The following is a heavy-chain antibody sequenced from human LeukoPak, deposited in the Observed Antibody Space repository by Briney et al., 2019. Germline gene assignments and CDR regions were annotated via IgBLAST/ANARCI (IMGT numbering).Heavy chain of an antibody. D-gene: IGHD2-8*02. V-gene: IGHV3-48*04. J-gene: IGHJ3*02. CDR1: GFTFNSYS. CDR3: AKGRRPGPGGVGAFDI. Sequence: GGSLRLSCAVSGFTFNSYSMNWVRQAPGKGLEWVSYISNSGSTMYYADSVKGRFTISRDNAKNSLYLQMNSLRPEDTAIYYCAKGRRPGPGGVGAFDIWGQGTMVTVSS. CDR2: ISNSGSTM.